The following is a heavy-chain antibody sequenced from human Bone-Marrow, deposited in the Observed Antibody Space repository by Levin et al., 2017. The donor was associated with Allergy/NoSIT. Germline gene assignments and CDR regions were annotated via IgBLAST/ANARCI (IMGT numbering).Heavy chain of an antibody. CDR1: GGSIRSGGSS. Sequence: SQTLSLTCALSGGSIRSGGSSWSWIRQPPGKGLEWIGYIFHTGSTYYNSSLKSRVTISVDRSKNQFSLKLTSVTAADTAVYYCARSFTMLRGGFDPWGQGMLVTVSS. D-gene: IGHD3-10*01. CDR3: ARSFTMLRGGFDP. J-gene: IGHJ5*02. CDR2: IFHTGST. V-gene: IGHV4-30-2*01.